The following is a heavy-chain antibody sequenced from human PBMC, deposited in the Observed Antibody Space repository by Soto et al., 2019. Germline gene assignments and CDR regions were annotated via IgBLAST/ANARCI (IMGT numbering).Heavy chain of an antibody. Sequence: GASLKISCMGSGYSFTSYWIGWVRQMPGKGLEWMGIIYPDDADTRYSPSFQGKVTISADKSISTAYLQWSSLKASDTAMYYCARLIVVMNDAFDIWGQGTMVTVSS. J-gene: IGHJ3*02. CDR3: ARLIVVMNDAFDI. V-gene: IGHV5-51*01. D-gene: IGHD3-22*01. CDR2: IYPDDADT. CDR1: GYSFTSYW.